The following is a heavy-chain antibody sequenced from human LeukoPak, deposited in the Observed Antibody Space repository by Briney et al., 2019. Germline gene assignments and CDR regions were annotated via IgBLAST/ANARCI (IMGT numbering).Heavy chain of an antibody. D-gene: IGHD3-22*01. CDR3: ARVRGVYYYDSSGYGV. V-gene: IGHV3-21*01. CDR1: GFTFSNYS. J-gene: IGHJ3*01. Sequence: PGGSLRLSCAASGFTFSNYSMNWVRQAPGKGLEWVSSISSRSSYIYYVDSVKGRFTISRDNAKNTLYLQMNSLRAEDTAVYYCARVRGVYYYDSSGYGVWGQGTMVTVSS. CDR2: ISSRSSYI.